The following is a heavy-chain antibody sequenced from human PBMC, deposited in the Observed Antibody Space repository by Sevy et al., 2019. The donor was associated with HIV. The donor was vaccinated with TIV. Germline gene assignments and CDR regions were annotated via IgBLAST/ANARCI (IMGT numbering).Heavy chain of an antibody. CDR2: IYISGST. CDR3: ARGPQSCNSVSCYSALS. J-gene: IGHJ4*02. Sequence: SETLSLTCTVSGGSISDYYWTWIRQPAGKGLEWLGRIYISGSTEYNPSLKSRVSMSLDTSKNTFSLKLTSMTAADTAVYSCARGPQSCNSVSCYSALSWGQGILVTVSS. CDR1: GGSISDYY. V-gene: IGHV4-4*07. D-gene: IGHD2-15*01.